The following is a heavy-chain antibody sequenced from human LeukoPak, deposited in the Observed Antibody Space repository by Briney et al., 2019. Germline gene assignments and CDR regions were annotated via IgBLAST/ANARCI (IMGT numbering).Heavy chain of an antibody. CDR2: INPSGGST. CDR1: GYTFTSYY. V-gene: IGHV1-46*01. CDR3: ARDRGYSGRVPRPRGGYYYYMDV. D-gene: IGHD5-12*01. J-gene: IGHJ6*03. Sequence: GASVKVSCKASGYTFTSYYMHWVRQAPGQGLEWMGIINPSGGSTSYAQKFQGRVTMTRDMSTSTVYMGLSSLRSEDTAVYYCARDRGYSGRVPRPRGGYYYYMDVWGKGTTVTVSS.